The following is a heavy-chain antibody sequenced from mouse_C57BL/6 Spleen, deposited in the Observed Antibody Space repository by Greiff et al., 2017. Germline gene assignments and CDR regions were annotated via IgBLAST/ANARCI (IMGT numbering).Heavy chain of an antibody. CDR2: ILPGRGST. CDR3: ARECNFDY. Sequence: QVQLQQSGAELMKPGASVKLSCKATGYTFTGSWIEGVKQRPGHGLEWIGEILPGRGSTNYNEQFKGKATFPADPSSNTAYMQHSSLTTEDSAIYYCARECNFDYWGQGTTLTVSS. J-gene: IGHJ2*01. CDR1: GYTFTGSW. V-gene: IGHV1-9*01.